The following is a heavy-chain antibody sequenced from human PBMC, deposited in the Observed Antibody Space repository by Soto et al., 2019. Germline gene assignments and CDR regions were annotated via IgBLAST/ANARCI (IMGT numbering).Heavy chain of an antibody. CDR3: TTDQRSTSKRVQSRAV. CDR1: GFTFSNAW. D-gene: IGHD1-1*01. CDR2: IKSKTDGGTT. J-gene: IGHJ3*01. Sequence: PGGSLRLSCAASGFTFSNAWMNWVRQAPGKGLEWVGRIKSKTDGGTTDYAAPVKGRFTISRDDSKNTLYLQMNSLKTEDTAVYYCTTDQRSTSKRVQSRAVWGQGTMVTVSS. V-gene: IGHV3-15*07.